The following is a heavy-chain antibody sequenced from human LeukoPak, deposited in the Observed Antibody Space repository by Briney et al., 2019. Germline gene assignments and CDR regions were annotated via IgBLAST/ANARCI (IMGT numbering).Heavy chain of an antibody. CDR2: FDPEDGGR. D-gene: IGHD5-18*01. J-gene: IGHJ4*02. CDR1: GCTLTELS. Sequence: GASVTVSCKVSGCTLTELSMHWVRQAPGKGLEWMGGFDPEDGGRIYPQKFHGRVTMTEDTSKATAYMDLSSLRSEDTAVYYCATSLILVGSMDTAMVWGQGTLVTVAS. V-gene: IGHV1-24*01. CDR3: ATSLILVGSMDTAMV.